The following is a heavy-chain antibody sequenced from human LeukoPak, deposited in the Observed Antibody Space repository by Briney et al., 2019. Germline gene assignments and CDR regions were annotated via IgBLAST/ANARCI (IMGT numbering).Heavy chain of an antibody. CDR1: GYTFINNW. CDR2: INPTGTRT. D-gene: IGHD3-10*01. V-gene: IGHV1-46*01. CDR3: ARVGVGDDY. J-gene: IGHJ4*02. Sequence: ASVKVSCKASGYTFINNWMHWVRQAPGQGLEWVGLINPTGTRTLYAQKFQGRVTMTTDTSTSTAYMELRSLRSDDTAVYYCARVGVGDDYWGQGTLVTVSS.